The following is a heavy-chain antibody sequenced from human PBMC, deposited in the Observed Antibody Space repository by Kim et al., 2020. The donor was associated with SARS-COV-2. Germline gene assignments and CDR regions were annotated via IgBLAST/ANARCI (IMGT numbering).Heavy chain of an antibody. Sequence: GGSLRLSCAASGFTFSTYAMAWVRQVPGKGLDWVSTIGGSGGTTYYTDSVKGRFTISRDNSKNTLDLQMNSLTAEDTAIYYCARANYDGWSGIARTFEYWGQGTLVTVSS. CDR3: ARANYDGWSGIARTFEY. V-gene: IGHV3-23*01. D-gene: IGHD3-3*01. CDR1: GFTFSTYA. J-gene: IGHJ4*02. CDR2: IGGSGGTT.